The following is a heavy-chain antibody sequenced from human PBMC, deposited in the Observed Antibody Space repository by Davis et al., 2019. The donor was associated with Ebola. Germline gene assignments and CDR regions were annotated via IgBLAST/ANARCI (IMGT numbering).Heavy chain of an antibody. CDR3: ARRVFYDNSGYYGTQNWFDP. CDR1: RYTFTNYY. CDR2: IHPTDAGT. J-gene: IGHJ5*02. V-gene: IGHV1-46*01. D-gene: IGHD3-22*01. Sequence: AASLKVSCKASRYTFTNYYMHWVRPTPGRGLEWLGMIHPTDAGTTYAEKFQDRVTLTRDTSTSTVYLELNSLRSGDTAVYYCARRVFYDNSGYYGTQNWFDPWGQGTLVTVSS.